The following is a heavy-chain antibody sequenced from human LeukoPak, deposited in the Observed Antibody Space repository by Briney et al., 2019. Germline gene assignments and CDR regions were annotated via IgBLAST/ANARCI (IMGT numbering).Heavy chain of an antibody. CDR3: ARGDYYDSSGYYHDAFDI. CDR1: GFTFSSYW. CDR2: IKQDGSEK. J-gene: IGHJ3*02. V-gene: IGHV3-7*04. D-gene: IGHD3-22*01. Sequence: GGSLRLSCAASGFTFSSYWMSWVRQAPGKGLEWVANIKQDGSEKYYVDSVKGRFTISSDNAKNSLYLQMNSLRAEGTAVYYCARGDYYDSSGYYHDAFDIWGQGTMVTVSS.